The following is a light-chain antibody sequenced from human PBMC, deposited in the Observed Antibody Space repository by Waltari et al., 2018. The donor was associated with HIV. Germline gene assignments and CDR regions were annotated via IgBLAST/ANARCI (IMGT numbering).Light chain of an antibody. CDR2: GAS. CDR3: QQYGSSPRT. V-gene: IGKV3-20*01. CDR1: QTVTSSY. Sequence: EIVLTQSPGTLSLSPGERATLSCRASQTVTSSYLAWYQQKPGQAPRPLSYGASSRATGIPDRFSGSGSGTDVTLSISRLEPEDSAVYYCQQYGSSPRTFGQGTKVEIK. J-gene: IGKJ1*01.